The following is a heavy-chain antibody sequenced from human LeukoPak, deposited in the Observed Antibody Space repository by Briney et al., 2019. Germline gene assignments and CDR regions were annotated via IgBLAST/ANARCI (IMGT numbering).Heavy chain of an antibody. J-gene: IGHJ4*02. CDR1: GFTFSSYS. Sequence: PGGSLRLSCAASGFTFSSYSMNWVRQAPGKGLEWVSSISSSSSYIYYADSVKGRFTISRDDAKNSLYLQMNSLRAEDTAVYYCARDPYSGYDLNSWGQGTLVTVSS. D-gene: IGHD5-12*01. V-gene: IGHV3-21*04. CDR2: ISSSSSYI. CDR3: ARDPYSGYDLNS.